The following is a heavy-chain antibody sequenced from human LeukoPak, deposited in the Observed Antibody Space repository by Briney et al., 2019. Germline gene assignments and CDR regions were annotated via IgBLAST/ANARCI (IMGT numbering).Heavy chain of an antibody. CDR3: ARAVSMGRGDY. CDR1: GFTFSTYN. CDR2: ISSSSSHI. D-gene: IGHD5-24*01. Sequence: NPGGSLRLSCAASGFTFSTYNMNWVRQAPGKGLEWVSSISSSSSHIEYADSVKGRYTISRDNAKNSLYLQMNSLRAEDTAVYYCARAVSMGRGDYWGRGTVVTVSS. V-gene: IGHV3-21*01. J-gene: IGHJ4*02.